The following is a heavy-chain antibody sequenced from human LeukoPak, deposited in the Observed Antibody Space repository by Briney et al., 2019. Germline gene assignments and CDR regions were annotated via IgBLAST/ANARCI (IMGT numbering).Heavy chain of an antibody. CDR2: ISGSGGST. D-gene: IGHD6-19*01. CDR3: AKEYSSGPRGYFDY. CDR1: GFTFLNYA. J-gene: IGHJ4*02. V-gene: IGHV3-23*01. Sequence: GGSLRLSCAASGFTFLNYAMSWVRQAPGKGLKWVSAISGSGGSTYYADSVKGRFTISRDNSKNTLYLHMNSLRAEGAAVYYCAKEYSSGPRGYFDYWGQGTLVTVSS.